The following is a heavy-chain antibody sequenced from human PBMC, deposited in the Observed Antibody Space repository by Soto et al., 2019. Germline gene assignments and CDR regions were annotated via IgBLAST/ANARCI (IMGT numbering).Heavy chain of an antibody. CDR2: INRDGSST. J-gene: IGHJ6*02. CDR3: ATGSSGWYEYFYGMDV. V-gene: IGHV3-74*01. D-gene: IGHD6-19*01. CDR1: GFTLSNYW. Sequence: EVQLVESGGGLVQPGGSLRLSCAASGFTLSNYWMHWVRQVPGKGLVWVSRINRDGSSTHYADSVKGRFTISRDNAKNKLYLQVNSLRAEDTAVYYCATGSSGWYEYFYGMDVWGQGTTVTVSS.